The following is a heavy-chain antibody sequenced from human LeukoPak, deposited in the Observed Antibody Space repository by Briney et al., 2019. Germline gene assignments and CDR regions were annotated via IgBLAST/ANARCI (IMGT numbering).Heavy chain of an antibody. CDR3: ARHDGMILPV. CDR2: ITSKPFGETS. Sequence: GGSLRLSCTGSGFTFGDHSMSWVRQAPGKGLEWIGFITSKPFGETSHYAASVSGRFTFPRDDSKSIAYLQMNSLKTEDTAVYYCARHDGMILPVWGQGTLVTVSS. J-gene: IGHJ4*02. D-gene: IGHD3/OR15-3a*01. V-gene: IGHV3-49*04. CDR1: GFTFGDHS.